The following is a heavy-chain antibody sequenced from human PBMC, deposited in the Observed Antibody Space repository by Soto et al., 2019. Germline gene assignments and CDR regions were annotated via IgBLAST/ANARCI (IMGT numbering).Heavy chain of an antibody. D-gene: IGHD1-26*01. CDR2: IWYDGSNK. CDR1: GFTFSSYG. J-gene: IGHJ5*02. Sequence: QVQLVESGGGVVQPGRSLRLSCAASGFTFSSYGMHWVRQAPGKGLEGVAVIWYDGSNKYYADSVKGRFTISRDNSKNTLYLQMNSLRAEDTAVYYCARSRIVGATGWFAPCGQGTLVTVPS. V-gene: IGHV3-33*01. CDR3: ARSRIVGATGWFAP.